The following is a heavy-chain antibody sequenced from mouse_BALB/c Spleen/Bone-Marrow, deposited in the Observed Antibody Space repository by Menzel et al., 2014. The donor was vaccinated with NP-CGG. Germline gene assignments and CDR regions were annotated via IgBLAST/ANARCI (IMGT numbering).Heavy chain of an antibody. Sequence: DVQLQESGAELVKPGASVKLSCTASGFNIKDTYMHWVKQRPEQGLEWIGRIDPANGNTKYDPKFQGKATITADTSSNTAYLQLSSLTSEDTAVYYCARGGLYDGNDYWGQGTTLTVSS. J-gene: IGHJ2*01. CDR3: ARGGLYDGNDY. CDR1: GFNIKDTY. V-gene: IGHV14-3*02. CDR2: IDPANGNT. D-gene: IGHD2-3*01.